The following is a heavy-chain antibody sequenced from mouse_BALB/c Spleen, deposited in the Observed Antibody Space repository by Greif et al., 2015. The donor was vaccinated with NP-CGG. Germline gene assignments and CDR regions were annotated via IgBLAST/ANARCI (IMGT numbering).Heavy chain of an antibody. CDR2: ISYSGST. CDR1: GDSITSGY. V-gene: IGHV3-8*02. CDR3: AREGEGTAWFAY. Sequence: EVQLQESGPSLVKPSQTLSLTCSVTGDSITSGYWNWIRKFPGNKLEYMGYISYSGSTYYNPSLKSRISITRDTSKNXYYLQLNSVTTEDTATYYCAREGEGTAWFAYWGQGTLVTVSA. J-gene: IGHJ3*01.